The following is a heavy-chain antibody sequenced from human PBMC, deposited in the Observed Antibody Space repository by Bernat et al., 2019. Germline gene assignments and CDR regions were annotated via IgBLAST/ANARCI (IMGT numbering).Heavy chain of an antibody. CDR2: ISGSRRST. CDR3: VKGPQGGNYGSWRGYYLDY. V-gene: IGHV3-23*01. CDR1: GFTFSDYA. J-gene: IGHJ4*02. D-gene: IGHD3-3*01. Sequence: EVQLLESGGGLIQPGGCLRLSCAASGFTFSDYAMSWVRQTPGKGLEWVAAISGSRRSTFYGDSVKGRFTISRDNSKNTLYLQMDSLRAEDTAIYYCVKGPQGGNYGSWRGYYLDYWGQGTLVTVSS.